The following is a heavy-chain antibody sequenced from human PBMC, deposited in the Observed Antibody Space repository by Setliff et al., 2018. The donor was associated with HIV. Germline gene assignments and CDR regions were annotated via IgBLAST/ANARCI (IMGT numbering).Heavy chain of an antibody. CDR2: INAYSGGT. V-gene: IGHV1-2*02. CDR1: GYTFTAYY. J-gene: IGHJ4*02. CDR3: LSDVDGANGGF. Sequence: ASVKVSCKASGYTFTAYYMHWVRQVPGQGLEWMGWINAYSGGTNSAQNFQGRITLTRDTSITTAYMELSTLRDDDTAVYYCLSDVDGANGGFWGQGSLVTVSS. D-gene: IGHD2-8*01.